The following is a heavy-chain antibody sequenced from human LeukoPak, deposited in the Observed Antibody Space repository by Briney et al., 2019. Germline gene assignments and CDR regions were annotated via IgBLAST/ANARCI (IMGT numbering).Heavy chain of an antibody. CDR2: IIPIFGTA. CDR3: ARSLLWFGESIFDY. CDR1: GGTFSSYA. J-gene: IGHJ4*02. D-gene: IGHD3-10*01. V-gene: IGHV1-69*06. Sequence: ASVKASCKASGGTFSSYAISWVRQAPGQGLEWMGGIIPIFGTANYAQKFQGRVTITADKSTSTAYMELSSLRSEDTAVYYCARSLLWFGESIFDYWGQGTLVTVSS.